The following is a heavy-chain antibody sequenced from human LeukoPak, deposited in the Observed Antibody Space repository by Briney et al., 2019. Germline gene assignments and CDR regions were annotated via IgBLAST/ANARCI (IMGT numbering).Heavy chain of an antibody. J-gene: IGHJ5*02. CDR1: GFTFSSYG. V-gene: IGHV3-30*18. CDR2: ISYDGSNK. D-gene: IGHD2-21*02. Sequence: PGRSLRLSCAASGFTFSSYGMHWVRQAPGKGLEWVAVISYDGSNKYYADSVKGRFTISRDSSKNTLYLQMNSLRAEDTAVYYCAKAFVVVTATRFDPWGQGTLVTVSS. CDR3: AKAFVVVTATRFDP.